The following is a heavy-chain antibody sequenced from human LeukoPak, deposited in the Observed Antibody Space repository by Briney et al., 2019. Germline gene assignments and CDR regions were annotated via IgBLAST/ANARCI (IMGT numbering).Heavy chain of an antibody. Sequence: SGGSLRLSCAASGFTFSSYAMSRVRQAPGKGLEWVAVISYDGSNKYYADSVKGRFTMSRDNSKNTLYLQMNSLRAEDTAVYYCAIGPESYSEYWGQGTLVTVSS. J-gene: IGHJ4*02. CDR2: ISYDGSNK. CDR1: GFTFSSYA. V-gene: IGHV3-30-3*01. CDR3: AIGPESYSEY.